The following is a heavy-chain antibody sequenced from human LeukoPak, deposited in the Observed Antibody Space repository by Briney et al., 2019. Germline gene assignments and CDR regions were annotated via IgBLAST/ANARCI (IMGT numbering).Heavy chain of an antibody. CDR3: ARGPGPYSSSFDY. D-gene: IGHD6-13*01. CDR2: IDHSGST. Sequence: SETLSLTCAVYGGSFSGYYWSWIRQPPGKGLEWIGEIDHSGSTNYNPSLKRRVTISVDTSKNQFSLKLSSVTAADTAVYYCARGPGPYSSSFDYWGQGTLVTVSS. CDR1: GGSFSGYY. J-gene: IGHJ4*02. V-gene: IGHV4-34*01.